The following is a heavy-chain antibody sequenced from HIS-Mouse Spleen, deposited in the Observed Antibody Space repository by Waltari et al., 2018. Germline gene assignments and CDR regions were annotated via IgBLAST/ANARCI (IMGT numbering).Heavy chain of an antibody. J-gene: IGHJ4*02. CDR3: AKQDLGIRKNYFDY. Sequence: EVQLLESGGGLVQPGGSLRLPCAASGFTVHLYAISWVPTAPGKGLEWVSAISGSGVSTYYADSVKGRFTISRDNSKNTLYLQMNSLRAEDTAVYYCAKQDLGIRKNYFDYWGQGTLVTVSS. CDR2: ISGSGVST. CDR1: GFTVHLYA. V-gene: IGHV3-23*01. D-gene: IGHD7-27*01.